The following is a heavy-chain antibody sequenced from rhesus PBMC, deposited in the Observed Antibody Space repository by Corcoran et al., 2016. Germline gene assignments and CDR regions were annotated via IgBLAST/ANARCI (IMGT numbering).Heavy chain of an antibody. V-gene: IGHV2-174*01. CDR1: GFSLTTSGMG. J-gene: IGHJ4*01. Sequence: QVTLKESGPALVKPTQTLTLTCTFSGFSLTTSGMGVGWIRQPPWNALEWLELIYCDDDKRYSTSLKSRLTISNDTSKNQVVLTMTNMDPVDTATDYCVRGGYFDYWGQGVLVTVSS. CDR2: IYCDDDK. CDR3: VRGGYFDY.